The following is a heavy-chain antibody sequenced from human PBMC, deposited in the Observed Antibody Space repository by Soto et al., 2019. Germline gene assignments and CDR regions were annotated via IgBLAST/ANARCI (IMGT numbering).Heavy chain of an antibody. CDR2: IWYDGTKK. CDR1: GFSLRTYG. D-gene: IGHD6-19*01. Sequence: SLSCAASGFSLRTYGMQWLRRAPGKGLEWVAFIWYDGTKKFYANSVKGRSTISKDNSNNILYLQMSGLRAEDTAVYYCARDVVTAVAGSVNWFDPWGQGTLVTVSS. CDR3: ARDVVTAVAGSVNWFDP. J-gene: IGHJ5*02. V-gene: IGHV3-33*01.